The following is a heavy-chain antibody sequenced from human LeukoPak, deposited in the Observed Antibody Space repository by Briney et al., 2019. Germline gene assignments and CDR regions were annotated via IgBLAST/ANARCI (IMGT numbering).Heavy chain of an antibody. D-gene: IGHD1-26*01. Sequence: PSETLSLTCTVSGGSIRSSNWWSWVRQPPGKGLEWIGEIYHSGSTNYNPSLKSRVTISVDTSKNQFSLKLSSVTAADTAVYYCARGRGSYYLWGQGTLVTVSS. CDR2: IYHSGST. V-gene: IGHV4-4*02. CDR1: GGSIRSSNW. J-gene: IGHJ5*02. CDR3: ARGRGSYYL.